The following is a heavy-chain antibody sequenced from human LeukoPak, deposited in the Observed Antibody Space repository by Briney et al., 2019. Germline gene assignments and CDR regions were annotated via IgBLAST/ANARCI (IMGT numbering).Heavy chain of an antibody. D-gene: IGHD6-13*01. V-gene: IGHV7-4-1*02. J-gene: IGHJ6*03. Sequence: GASVKVSCKASGYTFTSYGISWVRQAPGQGLEWMGWINTNTGNPTFAQGFTGRFVFSLDTSVSTAYLQINSLTADDTVVYFCATRYSTSHYYYLDVWGKGTTVTVSS. CDR3: ATRYSTSHYYYLDV. CDR1: GYTFTSYG. CDR2: INTNTGNP.